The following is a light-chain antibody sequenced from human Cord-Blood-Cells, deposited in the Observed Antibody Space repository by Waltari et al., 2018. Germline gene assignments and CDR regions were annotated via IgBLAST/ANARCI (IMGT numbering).Light chain of an antibody. CDR2: DAS. CDR3: QQRSNWPPT. J-gene: IGKJ4*01. CDR1: QSVSSY. V-gene: IGKV3-11*01. Sequence: EIMLTQSPATLSLYPGERATLSCRASQSVSSYLAWYQQKPGQAPRLLIYDASNRATGIPARFSGSVSGTDFTLTISSLEPEDFAVYYCQQRSNWPPTFGGGTKVEIK.